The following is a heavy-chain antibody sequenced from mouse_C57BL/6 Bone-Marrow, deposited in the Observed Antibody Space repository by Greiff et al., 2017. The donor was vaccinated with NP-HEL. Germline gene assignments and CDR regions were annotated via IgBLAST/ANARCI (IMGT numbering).Heavy chain of an antibody. CDR2: IHPNSGST. CDR3: ALQEEGLLRGGFAY. V-gene: IGHV1-64*01. J-gene: IGHJ3*01. Sequence: QVQLQQPGAELVKPGASVKLSCKASGYTFTSYWMHWVKQRPGQGLEWIGMIHPNSGSTNYNEKFKSKATLTVDKSSSTAYMQLSSLTSEDSAVYYCALQEEGLLRGGFAYWGQGTLVTVSA. CDR1: GYTFTSYW. D-gene: IGHD1-1*01.